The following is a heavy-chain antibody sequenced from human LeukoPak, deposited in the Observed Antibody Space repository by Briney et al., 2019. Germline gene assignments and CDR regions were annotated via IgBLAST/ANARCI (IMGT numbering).Heavy chain of an antibody. CDR2: LHSIGAFT. J-gene: IGHJ4*01. CDR3: ARFVVVTAGDY. Sequence: PGGPLSLSCSASGFTLSNYWMHWVRQPPRKGLAWVARLHSIGAFTIYADSVKGPFTISRDTAKNTLYLQMNSLRVEDTAVYYCARFVVVTAGDYWGQGSLVIVSS. CDR1: GFTLSNYW. V-gene: IGHV3-74*01. D-gene: IGHD2-21*02.